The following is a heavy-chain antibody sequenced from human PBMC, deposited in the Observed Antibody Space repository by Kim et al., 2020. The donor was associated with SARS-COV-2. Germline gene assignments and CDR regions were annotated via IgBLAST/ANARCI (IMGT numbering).Heavy chain of an antibody. D-gene: IGHD3-10*01. Sequence: GGSLRLSCAASGFTFSSYAMSWVRQAPGKGLEWVSAISGSGGSTYYADSVKGRFTISRDNSKNTLYLQMNSLRAEDTAVYYCAQGGVGDYGSGSYSPLFDYWGQGTLVTVSS. CDR1: GFTFSSYA. CDR2: ISGSGGST. V-gene: IGHV3-23*01. J-gene: IGHJ4*02. CDR3: AQGGVGDYGSGSYSPLFDY.